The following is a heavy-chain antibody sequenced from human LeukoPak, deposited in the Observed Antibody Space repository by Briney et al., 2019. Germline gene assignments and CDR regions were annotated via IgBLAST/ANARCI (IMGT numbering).Heavy chain of an antibody. CDR1: GFTFSSYS. Sequence: GGSLRLSCAASGFTFSSYSMNWLRQAPGKEREWVSSISCSSSYIYYADSVKGRFTISRDNAKTSLYLQMNSLRAEDTAVYYCARDRGLTSSSWYEGGYYYYGMDVWGQGTTVTVSS. V-gene: IGHV3-21*01. CDR2: ISCSSSYI. CDR3: ARDRGLTSSSWYEGGYYYYGMDV. J-gene: IGHJ6*02. D-gene: IGHD6-13*01.